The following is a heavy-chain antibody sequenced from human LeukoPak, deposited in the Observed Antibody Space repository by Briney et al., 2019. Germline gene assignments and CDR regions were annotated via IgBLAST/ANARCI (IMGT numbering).Heavy chain of an antibody. Sequence: SETLSLTCSVSGGSISISSYYCAWIRQPPGKGLEWIGSIYYSGITYYNPSLKSRLTISVDTSKNQFSLKLTSVTAADTAMYYCASHSSYVSPFRSWGRGPLVTVSP. D-gene: IGHD3-10*02. J-gene: IGHJ5*02. CDR3: ASHSSYVSPFRS. V-gene: IGHV4-39*01. CDR2: IYYSGIT. CDR1: GGSISISSYY.